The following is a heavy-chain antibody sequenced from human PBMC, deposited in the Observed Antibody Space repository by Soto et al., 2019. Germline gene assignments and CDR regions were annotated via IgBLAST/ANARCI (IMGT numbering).Heavy chain of an antibody. CDR2: IDTSDSYT. CDR1: GYSFTSYW. J-gene: IGHJ4*02. V-gene: IGHV5-10-1*01. CDR3: ARNEFSETGSDLERLWELSIGY. Sequence: PGESLKISCKGSGYSFTSYWISWVRQMPGKGLEWMGRIDTSDSYTNYSPSSQGHVTISADKSISTAYLQWSSLKASGTAMYYCARNEFSETGSDLERLWELSIGYWGQGTLVTVSS. D-gene: IGHD3-16*02.